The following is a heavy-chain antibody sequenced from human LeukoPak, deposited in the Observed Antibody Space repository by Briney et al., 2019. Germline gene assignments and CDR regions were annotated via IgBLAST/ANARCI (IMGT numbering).Heavy chain of an antibody. D-gene: IGHD6-13*01. CDR3: APFSAVTHYYFDY. CDR2: ISPYSGYI. V-gene: IGHV3-21*01. CDR1: GFTFSSHS. Sequence: PGGSLRLSCAAPGFTFSSHSLMWVRQAPGKGLEWVSSISPYSGYIYYADSVKGRFTISRDNAENSLFPQMNSLGAEDTAVYYCAPFSAVTHYYFDYWGQGTLVTVSS. J-gene: IGHJ4*02.